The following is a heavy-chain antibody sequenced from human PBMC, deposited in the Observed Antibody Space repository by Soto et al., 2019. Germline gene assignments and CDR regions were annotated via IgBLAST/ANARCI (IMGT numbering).Heavy chain of an antibody. V-gene: IGHV4-31*03. D-gene: IGHD6-6*01. CDR1: GGSITSGVYY. CDR2: IYYSGST. CDR3: ARVLSSYPYYYYGMDV. J-gene: IGHJ6*02. Sequence: QVQLQESGPGLVKPSQTLSLTCTVSGGSITSGVYYWSWIRQHPGKGLEWIGYIYYSGSTYYNPSLKSRVTISVDASKKQFSLKLSSVTAADTAVYYGARVLSSYPYYYYGMDVWGQWTTVTVSS.